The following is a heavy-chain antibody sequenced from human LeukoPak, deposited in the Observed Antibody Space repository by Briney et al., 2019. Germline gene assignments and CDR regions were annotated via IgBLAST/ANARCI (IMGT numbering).Heavy chain of an antibody. CDR3: ARDYGYDGFDV. J-gene: IGHJ3*01. CDR1: RFTFSSYW. CDR2: IKQDGSEK. D-gene: IGHD3-10*01. Sequence: GGSLRLSCAASRFTFSSYWMSWVRQAPGKGLEWVANIKQDGSEKYYVDSVKGRFTISRDNAKNSLFLQMNSLRAEDTAVYYWARDYGYDGFDVWGQGTMVTVTA. V-gene: IGHV3-7*04.